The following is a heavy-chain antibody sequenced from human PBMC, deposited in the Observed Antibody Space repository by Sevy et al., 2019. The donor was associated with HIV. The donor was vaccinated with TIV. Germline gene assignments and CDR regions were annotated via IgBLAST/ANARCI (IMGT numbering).Heavy chain of an antibody. J-gene: IGHJ4*02. D-gene: IGHD3-22*01. CDR1: GGSFSGYY. CDR3: ARRDSSGYQGEFDY. V-gene: IGHV4-34*01. Sequence: SETLSLTCAVHGGSFSGYYWSWIRQPPGKGLEWIGEINHSGSTNYNPSLKSRVTISVDTSKNQSSLKLGSVTAADTAVYYWARRDSSGYQGEFDYWGQGTLVTVSS. CDR2: INHSGST.